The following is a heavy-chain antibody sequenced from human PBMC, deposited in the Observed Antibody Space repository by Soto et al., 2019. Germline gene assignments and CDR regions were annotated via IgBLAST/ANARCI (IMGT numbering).Heavy chain of an antibody. Sequence: ASVKVSCKASGYTFTSYYMHWVRQAPGQGLEWMGIINPSGGSTSYAQKFQGRVTMTRDTSTSTVYMELSSLRSEDTAVYYCAREGERTTIFGVVRRPFDYWGQGTLVTVSS. CDR3: AREGERTTIFGVVRRPFDY. V-gene: IGHV1-46*01. J-gene: IGHJ4*02. CDR1: GYTFTSYY. CDR2: INPSGGST. D-gene: IGHD3-3*01.